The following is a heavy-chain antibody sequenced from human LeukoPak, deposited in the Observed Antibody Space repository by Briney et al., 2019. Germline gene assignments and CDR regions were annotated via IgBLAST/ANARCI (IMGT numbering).Heavy chain of an antibody. Sequence: GASVKVSCKASGYTFTRYYMHWVRQAPGQGLEWMGWISAYNGNTNYAQKLQGRVTMTTDTSTSTAYMELRSLRSDDTAVYYCARDSTYYDYVWGSYRYFDYWGQGTLVTVSS. V-gene: IGHV1-18*04. J-gene: IGHJ4*02. CDR2: ISAYNGNT. D-gene: IGHD3-16*02. CDR1: GYTFTRYY. CDR3: ARDSTYYDYVWGSYRYFDY.